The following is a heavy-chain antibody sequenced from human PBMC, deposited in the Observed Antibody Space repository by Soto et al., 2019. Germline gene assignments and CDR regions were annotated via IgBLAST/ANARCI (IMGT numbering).Heavy chain of an antibody. CDR1: GFTISRNA. CDR2: ISDRGDTT. D-gene: IGHD1-1*01. J-gene: IGHJ4*01. V-gene: IGHV3-23*01. Sequence: GGSLRLSCAASGFTISRNAMYWVRQAPGKGLEWVSGISDRGDTTHYADSVKGRFTISRDTSKNTLYLQLNTLRADDTAVYYCAKEKLLTTSFDYWGDVTPFTASS. CDR3: AKEKLLTTSFDY.